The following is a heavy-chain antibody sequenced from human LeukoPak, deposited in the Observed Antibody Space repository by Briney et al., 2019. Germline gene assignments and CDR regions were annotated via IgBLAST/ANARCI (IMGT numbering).Heavy chain of an antibody. V-gene: IGHV4-59*01. D-gene: IGHD2-15*01. J-gene: IGHJ4*02. CDR3: ARARGYCSGGSCYSEFDY. CDR1: GGSISSYY. Sequence: SETLSLTCTVSGGSISSYYWSWIRQPPGKGLKWIGYIYYSGSTNYNPSLKSRVTISVDTSKNQFSLKLSSVTAADTAVYYCARARGYCSGGSCYSEFDYWGQGTLVTVSS. CDR2: IYYSGST.